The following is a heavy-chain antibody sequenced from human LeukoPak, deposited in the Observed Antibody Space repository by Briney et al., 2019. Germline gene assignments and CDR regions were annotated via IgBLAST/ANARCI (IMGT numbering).Heavy chain of an antibody. CDR2: IYSGGST. CDR3: ARGPRTYYMDV. Sequence: GGSLRLSCAASGFTASSNYMSWVRQAPGKGLEWVSVIYSGGSTYYADSVKGRFTISRDNSKNTLYLQMNSLRAEDTAVYYCARGPRTYYMDVWGKGTTVTISS. V-gene: IGHV3-66*01. J-gene: IGHJ6*03. CDR1: GFTASSNY.